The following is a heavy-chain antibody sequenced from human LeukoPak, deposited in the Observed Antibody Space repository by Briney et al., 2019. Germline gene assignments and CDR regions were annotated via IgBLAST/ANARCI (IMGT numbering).Heavy chain of an antibody. CDR1: GFTFSSYA. CDR2: ISYDGSNK. CDR3: ARAYFSGEEVRPGDY. Sequence: GGSLRLSCAASGFTFSSYAMHWVRQAPGKGLEWVAVISYDGSNKYYADSVKGRFTISRDNSKNTLYLQMNSLRAEDTAVYYCARAYFSGEEVRPGDYWGQGTLVTVSS. J-gene: IGHJ4*02. V-gene: IGHV3-30-3*01. D-gene: IGHD3-10*01.